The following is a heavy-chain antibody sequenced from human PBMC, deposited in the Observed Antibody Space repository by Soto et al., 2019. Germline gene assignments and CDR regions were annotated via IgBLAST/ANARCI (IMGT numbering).Heavy chain of an antibody. D-gene: IGHD1-26*01. V-gene: IGHV5-51*01. J-gene: IGHJ6*02. Sequence: KGLEWMGIIYPGDSDTRYSPSFQGQVTISADKSISTAYLQWSSLKASDTAMYYCARREQPTPEYYYYGMDVWGQGTTVTVSS. CDR3: ARREQPTPEYYYYGMDV. CDR2: IYPGDSDT.